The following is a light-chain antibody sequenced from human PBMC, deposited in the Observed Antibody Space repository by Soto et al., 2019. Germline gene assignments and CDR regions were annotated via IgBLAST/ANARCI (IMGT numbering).Light chain of an antibody. V-gene: IGLV2-23*02. J-gene: IGLJ2*01. CDR1: TSDVGTYSL. Sequence: QSALTQPASVSGSPGQSITISCAGTTSDVGTYSLVSWYQQHPDKAPKLMIYEVTKRPSGFSNRFSGSKSGNTASLTISGLQGDDEADYYCSSYAGGNTAVFGGGTKLTVL. CDR2: EVT. CDR3: SSYAGGNTAV.